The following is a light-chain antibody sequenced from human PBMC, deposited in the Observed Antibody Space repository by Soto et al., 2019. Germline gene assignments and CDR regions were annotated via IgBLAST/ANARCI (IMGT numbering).Light chain of an antibody. V-gene: IGKV1-27*01. CDR3: QKYDNAPLT. CDR1: QDISTY. J-gene: IGKJ4*01. CDR2: AAY. Sequence: DIQMNQAPSSLSASVGDRVTITCRARQDISTYLAWYQQKPGKVPKLLISAAYTLQSGVPPRFSGSGSGTDFTLTISSLQREDVATYYCQKYDNAPLTFGGGTKVEIK.